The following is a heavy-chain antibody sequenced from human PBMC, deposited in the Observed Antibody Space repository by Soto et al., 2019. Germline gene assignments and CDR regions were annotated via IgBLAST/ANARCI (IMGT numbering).Heavy chain of an antibody. J-gene: IGHJ5*02. D-gene: IGHD4-4*01. Sequence: SLRLSCAASGFTFSGSAMHWVSQASGKGLEWVGRIRSKANSYATAYAASVKGRFTISRDDSKNTAYLQMNSLKTEDTAVYYCTRPHYSSWFDPWGQGTLVPVSS. CDR1: GFTFSGSA. CDR3: TRPHYSSWFDP. CDR2: IRSKANSYAT. V-gene: IGHV3-73*01.